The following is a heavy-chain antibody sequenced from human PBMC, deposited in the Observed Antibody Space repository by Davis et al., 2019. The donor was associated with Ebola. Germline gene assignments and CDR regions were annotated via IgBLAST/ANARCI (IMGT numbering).Heavy chain of an antibody. Sequence: PSETLSLTCIVSRGTLSSNTYFWAWIRQSPGGGLEWIGSIYYSGDSYDNPSLKDRVTLSVDPSKNQFSLRLRSLIAADTAVYFCARELRPGFYDSAGYETLGYLDFWAQGTEVIVSS. CDR3: ARELRPGFYDSAGYETLGYLDF. D-gene: IGHD3-22*01. J-gene: IGHJ4*02. V-gene: IGHV4-39*07. CDR1: RGTLSSNTYF. CDR2: IYYSGDS.